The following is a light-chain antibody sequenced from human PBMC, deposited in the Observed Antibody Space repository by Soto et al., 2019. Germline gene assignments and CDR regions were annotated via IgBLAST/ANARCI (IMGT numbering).Light chain of an antibody. CDR1: QTLSNW. CDR2: KAS. J-gene: IGKJ2*01. V-gene: IGKV1-5*03. CDR3: QQYNSYPYT. Sequence: DIQMTQSPSTLSASVGDRVTITCRASQTLSNWLAWYQQKPGRAPKLLIHKASTLESGVPSRFSGSGSGTDFTLTISSLQPDDFATYYCQQYNSYPYTFGQGTKLEIK.